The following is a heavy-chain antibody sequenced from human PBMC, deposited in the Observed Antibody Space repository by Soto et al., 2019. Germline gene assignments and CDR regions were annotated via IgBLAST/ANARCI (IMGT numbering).Heavy chain of an antibody. J-gene: IGHJ6*03. Sequence: GGSLRLSCAASGFTFSSYSMNWVRQAPGKGLEWVSSISSSSSYIYYADSVKGRFTISRDNAKNSLYLQMNSLRAEDMAVYYCARVVGYCSSTSCHYYYYYYMDVWGKGTTVTVSS. D-gene: IGHD2-2*01. CDR3: ARVVGYCSSTSCHYYYYYYMDV. V-gene: IGHV3-21*01. CDR2: ISSSSSYI. CDR1: GFTFSSYS.